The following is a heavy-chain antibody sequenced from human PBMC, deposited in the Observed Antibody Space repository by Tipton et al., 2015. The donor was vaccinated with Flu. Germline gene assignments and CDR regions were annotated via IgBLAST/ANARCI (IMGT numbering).Heavy chain of an antibody. V-gene: IGHV4-38-2*02. CDR1: RDSMRSDYF. Sequence: TLSLTCTVSRDSMRSDYFWGWIRQAPGKGLEWIGNIHYSGSPHYNPSLKSRVTISIYTSKNQFSLRLSSVTAADTAVYYWARGGYCSSPTGYKPCDYWGQGTLVTVS. CDR2: IHYSGSP. D-gene: IGHD2-2*03. J-gene: IGHJ4*02. CDR3: ARGGYCSSPTGYKPCDY.